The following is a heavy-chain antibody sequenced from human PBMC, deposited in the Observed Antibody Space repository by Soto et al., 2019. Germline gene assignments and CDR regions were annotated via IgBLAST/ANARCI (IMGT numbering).Heavy chain of an antibody. J-gene: IGHJ4*02. V-gene: IGHV3-30*18. D-gene: IGHD6-19*01. Sequence: PGGSLRLSCAASGFTFSSYAMHWARQAPGKGLGWVTVISIRGGDEYYAESVRGRFTISRDDSKNTLYLQMNSLRAEDTAVCHCVKSGYSSGWSHFDYWGRGTLVTVSS. CDR1: GFTFSSYA. CDR2: ISIRGGDE. CDR3: VKSGYSSGWSHFDY.